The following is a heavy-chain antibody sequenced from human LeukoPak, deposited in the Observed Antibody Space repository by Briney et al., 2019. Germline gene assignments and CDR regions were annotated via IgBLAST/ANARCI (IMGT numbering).Heavy chain of an antibody. D-gene: IGHD3-22*01. V-gene: IGHV3-23*01. Sequence: PGGSLRLSCAASGFTFSGHAMTWVRQAPGKGLEWVSSITGSGDYTYYIDSVKGRFTISRDNSKNILYLQMNSLRGEDTALYYCAKDGLYYDGSAHVYYFDYWGQGTLVAVSS. CDR3: AKDGLYYDGSAHVYYFDY. J-gene: IGHJ4*02. CDR1: GFTFSGHA. CDR2: ITGSGDYT.